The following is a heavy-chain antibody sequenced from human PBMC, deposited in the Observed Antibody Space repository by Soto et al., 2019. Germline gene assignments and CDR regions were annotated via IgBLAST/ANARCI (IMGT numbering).Heavy chain of an antibody. V-gene: IGHV1-69*02. D-gene: IGHD1-26*01. CDR3: ARGLLVGAMPFDY. J-gene: IGHJ4*02. Sequence: QVQLVQSGAEVKKPGSSVKVSCKASGGTFSSYTISWVRQAPGQGLEWMGRIIPILGIANYAQKFQGRVTITADKSTSTAYMELSSLRSEDTAVYYCARGLLVGAMPFDYWGQGTLVTVSS. CDR1: GGTFSSYT. CDR2: IIPILGIA.